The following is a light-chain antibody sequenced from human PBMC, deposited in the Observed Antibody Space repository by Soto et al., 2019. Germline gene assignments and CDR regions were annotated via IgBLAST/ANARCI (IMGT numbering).Light chain of an antibody. CDR2: HVS. V-gene: IGLV2-18*01. Sequence: QSALTQPPSVSGSPGQSVTISCTGTSSDVGSYNRVSWYQQPPGTAPKLMICHVSNRPSGVPDRFSGSKSANTASLTISGLQAEDDDDYYCSYYTSSGNGVFGGGTKVTVL. CDR1: SSDVGSYNR. J-gene: IGLJ3*02. CDR3: SYYTSSGNGV.